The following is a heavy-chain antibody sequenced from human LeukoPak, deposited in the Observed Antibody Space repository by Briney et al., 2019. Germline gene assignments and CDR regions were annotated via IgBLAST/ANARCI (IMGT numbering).Heavy chain of an antibody. CDR3: AKGVKHIVVLTAQHYFDY. CDR1: GFTFSSYG. V-gene: IGHV3-30*02. D-gene: IGHD2-21*02. CDR2: IRHDGSNK. J-gene: IGHJ4*02. Sequence: GGSLRLSCAASGFTFSSYGMHWVRQAPGKGLEWVTFIRHDGSNKYYADSVKGRFTISRDNSKNTLYLQMNTLRAEDTAVYYCAKGVKHIVVLTAQHYFDYWGQGTLATVSS.